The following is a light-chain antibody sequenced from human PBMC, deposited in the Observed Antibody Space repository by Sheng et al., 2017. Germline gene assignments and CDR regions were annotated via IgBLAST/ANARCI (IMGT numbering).Light chain of an antibody. CDR1: QSLSRN. Sequence: EIVLTQSPATLSLSPGERATLSCRASQSLSRNLAWFQQQPGQAPRLLISDASNRATGIPARFSGSGSGTNFTLTISSLEPEDFAVYYCQQYGSSPLTFGGGTKVDIK. CDR2: DAS. V-gene: IGKV3-11*01. J-gene: IGKJ4*01. CDR3: QQYGSSPLT.